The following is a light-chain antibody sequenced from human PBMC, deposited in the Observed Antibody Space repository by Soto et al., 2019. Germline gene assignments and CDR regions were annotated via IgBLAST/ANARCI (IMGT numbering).Light chain of an antibody. V-gene: IGKV3D-15*01. J-gene: IGKJ1*01. CDR1: QSVNSN. Sequence: EVVVTQSPAILSVSPGETVTLSCRASQSVNSNLAWFQQKPGQAPRLLIHGASIRATDIPARFSGSGSGTDFTLTITSLQSEDFAVYYCQQYYHWPRTFGQGTKVEIK. CDR3: QQYYHWPRT. CDR2: GAS.